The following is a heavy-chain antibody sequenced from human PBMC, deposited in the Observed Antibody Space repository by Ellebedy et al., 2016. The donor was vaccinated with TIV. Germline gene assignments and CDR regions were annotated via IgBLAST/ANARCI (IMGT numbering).Heavy chain of an antibody. J-gene: IGHJ4*02. V-gene: IGHV3-66*01. Sequence: PGGSLRLSCAASGFTVSNNYMRWVRQAPGKGLEWVSLIYRGGSTYYADSVKGRFTISRDNSKNTLYLQMNSLRVEDTAVYYCARDGAAARTAPPDYWGQGTLVIVSS. D-gene: IGHD6-13*01. CDR2: IYRGGST. CDR3: ARDGAAARTAPPDY. CDR1: GFTVSNNY.